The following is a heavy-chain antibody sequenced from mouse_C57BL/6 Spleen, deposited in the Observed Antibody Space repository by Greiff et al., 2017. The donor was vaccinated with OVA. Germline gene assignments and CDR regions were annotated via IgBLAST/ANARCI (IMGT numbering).Heavy chain of an antibody. V-gene: IGHV1-61*01. CDR1: GYTFTSYW. CDR2: IYPSDSET. D-gene: IGHD1-1*01. CDR3: AREYYGSSHYFDY. Sequence: QVQLQQPGAELVRPGSSVKLSCKASGYTFTSYWMDWVKQRPGQGLEWIGNIYPSDSETHYNQKFKDKATLTVDKSSSTAYMQLSSLTSEDSAVDNCAREYYGSSHYFDYWGQGTTLTVSS. J-gene: IGHJ2*01.